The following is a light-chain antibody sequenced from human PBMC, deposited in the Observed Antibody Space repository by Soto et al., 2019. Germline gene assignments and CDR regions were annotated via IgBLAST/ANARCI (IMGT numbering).Light chain of an antibody. CDR3: QQRSNWPYT. Sequence: IVLTQSPATLSLSPGERATLSCRASQSVSSFLAWYQQKPGQAPRLLIYDASNRATGIPARFSGSGSGTDFTLTISSLEPEDFAVYSCQQRSNWPYTFGQGTKLEIK. CDR1: QSVSSF. J-gene: IGKJ2*01. CDR2: DAS. V-gene: IGKV3-11*01.